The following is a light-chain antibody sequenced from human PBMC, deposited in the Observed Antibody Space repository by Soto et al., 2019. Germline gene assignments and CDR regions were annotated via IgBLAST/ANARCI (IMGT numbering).Light chain of an antibody. CDR1: SSNIGSNT. CDR2: SNN. V-gene: IGLV1-44*01. J-gene: IGLJ3*02. Sequence: QSVLTQPPSASGTPGQRVTISCSGSSSNIGSNTVNWYQQFPGTAPKLLIYSNNQRSSGVPDRFSGSKSGTSASLAISGLQSEDEAEYHWAAWDDSLNGWVFGGGTKLT. CDR3: AAWDDSLNGWV.